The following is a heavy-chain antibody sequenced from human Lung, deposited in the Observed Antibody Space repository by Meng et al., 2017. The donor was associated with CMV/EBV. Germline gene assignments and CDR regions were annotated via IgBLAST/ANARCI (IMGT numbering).Heavy chain of an antibody. CDR3: ARAAARPSDWFDP. D-gene: IGHD6-6*01. J-gene: IGHJ5*02. CDR1: GFSLSTSGVG. V-gene: IGHV2-5*02. Sequence: TMNRSAPTLWKPTQPRTLTCTFSGFSLSTSGVGVGWIRQPPGKSLECLAIIYGDDEKRYSPSLESRLTVTKDTSKNQVVLTMTNMVPVDTATYYCARAAARPSDWFDPWGQGTLVTVPS. CDR2: IYGDDEK.